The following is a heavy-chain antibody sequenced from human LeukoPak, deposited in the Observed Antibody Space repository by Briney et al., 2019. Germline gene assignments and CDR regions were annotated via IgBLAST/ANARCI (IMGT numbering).Heavy chain of an antibody. D-gene: IGHD1-14*01. CDR2: IKYDGIEK. CDR1: GYTFNTYW. Sequence: GGSLRLSCAASGYTFNTYWMGWVRQAPGKGLEWVANIKYDGIEKYYVDSVKGRFTISRDNAKNSLYLYMNNLRDDDTAVYYCARNLVTEPTGDWFDPWGQGTQVIVSS. CDR3: ARNLVTEPTGDWFDP. J-gene: IGHJ5*02. V-gene: IGHV3-7*01.